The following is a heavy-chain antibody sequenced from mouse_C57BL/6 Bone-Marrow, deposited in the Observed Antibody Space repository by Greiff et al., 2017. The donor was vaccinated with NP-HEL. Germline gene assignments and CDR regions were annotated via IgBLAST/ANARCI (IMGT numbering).Heavy chain of an antibody. V-gene: IGHV1-50*01. CDR3: AREGIYDDYVDY. CDR2: IDPSDSYT. J-gene: IGHJ2*01. CDR1: GYTFTSYW. Sequence: QVQLQQPGAELVKPGASVKLSCKASGYTFTSYWMQWVKQRPGQGLEWIGEIDPSDSYTNYNQKFKGKATLTVDTSASTAYMQLSSLTSEDSAVDYCAREGIYDDYVDYWGQGTTLTVSS. D-gene: IGHD2-4*01.